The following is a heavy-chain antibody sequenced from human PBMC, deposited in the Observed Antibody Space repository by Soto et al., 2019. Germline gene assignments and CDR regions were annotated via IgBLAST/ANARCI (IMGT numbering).Heavy chain of an antibody. CDR1: GYTFTSYG. V-gene: IGHV1-18*01. CDR3: ASVMDPWFGDTKYNWFDP. CDR2: ISAYNGNT. D-gene: IGHD3-10*01. J-gene: IGHJ5*02. Sequence: QVQLVQSGAEVKKPGASVKVSCKASGYTFTSYGISWVRQAPGQGLEWMGWISAYNGNTNYAQKLQGRVTMTTDTSTRTAYMELRSLRSDDTAVYYWASVMDPWFGDTKYNWFDPWGQGTLVTVSS.